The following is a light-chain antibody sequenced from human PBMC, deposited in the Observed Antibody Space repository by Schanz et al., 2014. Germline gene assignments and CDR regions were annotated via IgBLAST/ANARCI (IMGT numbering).Light chain of an antibody. Sequence: QSALTQPPSASGSPGQSVTISCAGTSSDVGAYNYVSWYQQHPGKAPQLMIYEATKRPSGVPDRFSGSKSGNTASLTVSELQAEDEADYCGSTYAGTTQRFGGGTKLTVL. V-gene: IGLV2-8*01. J-gene: IGLJ2*01. CDR1: SSDVGAYNY. CDR3: STYAGTTQR. CDR2: EAT.